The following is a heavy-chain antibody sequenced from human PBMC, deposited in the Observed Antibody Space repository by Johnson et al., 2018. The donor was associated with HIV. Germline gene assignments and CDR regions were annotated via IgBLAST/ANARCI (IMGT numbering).Heavy chain of an antibody. Sequence: VQLVESGGGLVQPGGSLRLSCAASGFTVSSNYMSWVRQAPGKGLEWVSAISGSGGSTYYADSVKGRFTISRDNAKNSLYLQMNSLRAEDTALYYCARHHYDVRGGQGGGLDIWGQGTMVTVSS. V-gene: IGHV3-23*04. CDR3: ARHHYDVRGGQGGGLDI. D-gene: IGHD3-16*01. CDR2: ISGSGGST. J-gene: IGHJ3*02. CDR1: GFTVSSNY.